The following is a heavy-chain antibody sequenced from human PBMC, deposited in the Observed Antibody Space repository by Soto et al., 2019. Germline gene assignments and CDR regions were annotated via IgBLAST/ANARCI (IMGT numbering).Heavy chain of an antibody. Sequence: QVQLVESGGGVVQPGRSLRLSCAASGFTFSSYGMHWVRQAPGKGLEWVAVISYDGSNKYYADSVKGRFTISRDNSKNTLYLQMNSLRAEDTAVYYCAKVYYDSIPLSAFDIWGQGTMVTVSS. CDR3: AKVYYDSIPLSAFDI. J-gene: IGHJ3*02. V-gene: IGHV3-30*18. D-gene: IGHD3-22*01. CDR2: ISYDGSNK. CDR1: GFTFSSYG.